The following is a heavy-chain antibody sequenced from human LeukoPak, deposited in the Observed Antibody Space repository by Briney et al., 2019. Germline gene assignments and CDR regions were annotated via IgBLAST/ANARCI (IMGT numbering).Heavy chain of an antibody. CDR2: IWYDGSNK. CDR3: AKGYYDSSAQGWYFQH. V-gene: IGHV3-33*06. J-gene: IGHJ1*01. CDR1: GFTFSNYG. Sequence: PGGSLRLSCAASGFTFSNYGMHWVRQAPGKELEWVAGIWYDGSNKDYADSVKGRFTISRDNSKNTLYLQMNSLRAEDTAVYYCAKGYYDSSAQGWYFQHWGQGTLVTVSS. D-gene: IGHD3-22*01.